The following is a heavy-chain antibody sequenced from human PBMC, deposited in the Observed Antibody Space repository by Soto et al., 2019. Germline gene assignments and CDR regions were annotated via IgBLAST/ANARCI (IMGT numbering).Heavy chain of an antibody. CDR1: RFIFSSYS. CDR2: ISSTSSYI. CDR3: AKPWVPSITDRPPRFDY. Sequence: GSLRLSCSPSRFIFSSYSMNSVREARGKRLEWVSSISSTSSYIYYADSLKGRFTISRDNAKNSLYLQMNSLRAEDTALYYCAKPWVPSITDRPPRFDYWGRGNLVTGSS. V-gene: IGHV3-21*04. J-gene: IGHJ4*02. D-gene: IGHD6-6*01.